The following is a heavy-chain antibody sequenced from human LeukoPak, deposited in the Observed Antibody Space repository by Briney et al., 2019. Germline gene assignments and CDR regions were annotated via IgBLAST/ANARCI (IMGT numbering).Heavy chain of an antibody. V-gene: IGHV1-69*04. CDR3: ARDPLNASSGYPY. J-gene: IGHJ4*02. Sequence: ASVKVSCKASGGTFSSYTISWVRQAPGQGLEWMGRIIPILGIANYAQKFQGRVTITADKSTSTAYMELSSLRSEDTAVYYCARDPLNASSGYPYWGQGTLVTASS. CDR1: GGTFSSYT. CDR2: IIPILGIA. D-gene: IGHD3-22*01.